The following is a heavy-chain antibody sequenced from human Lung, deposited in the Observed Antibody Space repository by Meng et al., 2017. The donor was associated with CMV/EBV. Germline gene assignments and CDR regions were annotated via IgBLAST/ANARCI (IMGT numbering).Heavy chain of an antibody. D-gene: IGHD1-26*01. J-gene: IGHJ4*02. CDR2: INPSSGVT. CDR3: ARFGGAPVGSTPPDY. Sequence: ASVKVSXKTSGYTFSAYQMHWIRQAPGHGLEWMGWINPSSGVTRSAPKYQGRVTMTSDRYSTAYLELTSLTSDDTAFYYCARFGGAPVGSTPPDYWGQGTXVTVSS. CDR1: GYTFSAYQ. V-gene: IGHV1-2*02.